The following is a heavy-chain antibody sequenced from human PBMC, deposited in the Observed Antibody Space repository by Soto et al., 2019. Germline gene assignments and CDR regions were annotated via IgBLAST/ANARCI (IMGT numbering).Heavy chain of an antibody. J-gene: IGHJ1*01. CDR3: ARAVDYYDSSGYYTHEYFQH. V-gene: IGHV1-18*01. Sequence: QVQLVQSGGEVKKPGASVKVSCKASGYTFTAYGITWVRQGPGQGLEWMRWISAYNGNTNYAQKVQGRVTMTTDTSTSTAYMELRSLRSDDTAVYYCARAVDYYDSSGYYTHEYFQHWGQGTLVTVSS. CDR2: ISAYNGNT. D-gene: IGHD3-22*01. CDR1: GYTFTAYG.